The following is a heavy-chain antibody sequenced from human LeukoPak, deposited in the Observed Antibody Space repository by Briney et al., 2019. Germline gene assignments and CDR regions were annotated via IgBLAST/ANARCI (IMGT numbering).Heavy chain of an antibody. V-gene: IGHV3-21*01. J-gene: IGHJ4*02. CDR1: GFTFSTYS. Sequence: GGSLTLSCAASGFTFSTYSMHWVRPAPGKGLEWVSSIRSGSTYINYADSVKGRFTISRDDAKNSLYLQMNSLRAEDTAVYYCARDGIFDYWGQGTLVTVSS. CDR2: IRSGSTYI. CDR3: ARDGIFDY.